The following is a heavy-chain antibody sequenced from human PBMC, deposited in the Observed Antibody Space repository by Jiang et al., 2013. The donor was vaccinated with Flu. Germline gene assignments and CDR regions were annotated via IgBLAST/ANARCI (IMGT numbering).Heavy chain of an antibody. CDR2: IYYSGST. CDR1: GGSISSYY. V-gene: IGHV4-59*01. Sequence: PGLVKPSETLSLTCTVSGGSISSYYWSWIRQPPGKGLEWIGYIYYSGSTNYNPSLKSRVTISVDTSKNQFSLKLSSVTAADTAVYYCAREREPSGSYLDYWGQGTLVTVSS. D-gene: IGHD3-10*01. J-gene: IGHJ4*02. CDR3: AREREPSGSYLDY.